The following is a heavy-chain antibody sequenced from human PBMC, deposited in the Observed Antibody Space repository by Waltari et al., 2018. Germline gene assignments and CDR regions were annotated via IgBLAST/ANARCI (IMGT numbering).Heavy chain of an antibody. CDR1: DVSKTSHRQY. CDR2: LSYSGAT. V-gene: IGHV4-39*01. CDR3: ATYIGASIGTAAFDV. Sequence: HLQLQDSGPGLRKPSETLSPPCRVSDVSKTSHRQYWVWIRQPPGQGLEWIGTLSYSGATYSSPALKSRVTVSGDTSKNQLFLIWCSVTAADTAVYYCATYIGASIGTAAFDVWGQGTMVTVSA. J-gene: IGHJ3*01. D-gene: IGHD5-12*01.